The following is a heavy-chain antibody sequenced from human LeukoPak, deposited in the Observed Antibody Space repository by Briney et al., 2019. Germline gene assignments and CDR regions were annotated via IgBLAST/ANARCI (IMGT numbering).Heavy chain of an antibody. CDR1: GFTFSNYT. CDR2: LSYDGSNK. D-gene: IGHD3-3*01. J-gene: IGHJ4*02. Sequence: GGSLRLSCATSGFTFSNYTMHWVRQAPGKGLEWVAILSYDGSNKYYADSVKGRFTISRDNSKNTLYLQMNSQRAEDTAVYFCARDLGGDFWSGYPPAYWGQGTLVTVSS. CDR3: ARDLGGDFWSGYPPAY. V-gene: IGHV3-30-3*01.